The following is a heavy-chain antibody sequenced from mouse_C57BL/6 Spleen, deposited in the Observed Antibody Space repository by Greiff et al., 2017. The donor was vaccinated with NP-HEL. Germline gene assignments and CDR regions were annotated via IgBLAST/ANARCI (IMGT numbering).Heavy chain of an antibody. Sequence: QVQLQQSGAELVKPGASVKMSCKASGYTFTTYPIEWMKQNPGQSLEWIGNFHPYNDDTKYNEKFKGKATLTVEKSSSTVYLELSRLTSDDSAVYCCARRGSSGYWFAYWGQGTLVTVSA. CDR1: GYTFTTYP. CDR3: ARRGSSGYWFAY. D-gene: IGHD3-2*02. CDR2: FHPYNDDT. J-gene: IGHJ3*01. V-gene: IGHV1-47*01.